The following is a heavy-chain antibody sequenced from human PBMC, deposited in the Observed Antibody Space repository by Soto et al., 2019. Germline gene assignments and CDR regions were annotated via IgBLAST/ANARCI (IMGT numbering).Heavy chain of an antibody. CDR3: ARRGDVPYYYYGLDV. D-gene: IGHD3-16*01. CDR2: ISGYNANT. CDR1: GYSFTRYG. Sequence: QVQLVQSGAEVKKPGASVKVSCKASGYSFTRYGISWVRQAPGQGLEWMGWISGYNANTNYPENLQGRVTMTTDTSTSTAYMEVRNLLSDDTAVYYCARRGDVPYYYYGLDVWGQGTKVTVSS. J-gene: IGHJ6*02. V-gene: IGHV1-18*01.